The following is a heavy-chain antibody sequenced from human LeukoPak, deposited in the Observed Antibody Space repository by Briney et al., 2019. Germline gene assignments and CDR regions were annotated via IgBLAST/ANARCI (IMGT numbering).Heavy chain of an antibody. CDR1: GFTFSSYG. Sequence: GRSLRLSCAASGFTFSSYGMPWVRQAPGKGLEWVAVISYDGSNKYYADSVKGRFTISRDNSKNTLYLQMSSLRAEDTAVYYCAKDSGELLWSGTREAYYYYGMDVWGQGTTVTVSS. J-gene: IGHJ6*02. CDR2: ISYDGSNK. V-gene: IGHV3-30*18. D-gene: IGHD3-3*01. CDR3: AKDSGELLWSGTREAYYYYGMDV.